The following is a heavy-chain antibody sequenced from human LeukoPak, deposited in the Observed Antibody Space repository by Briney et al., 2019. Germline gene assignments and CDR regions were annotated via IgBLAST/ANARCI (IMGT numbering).Heavy chain of an antibody. V-gene: IGHV3-43*02. D-gene: IGHD6-13*01. J-gene: IGHJ6*02. CDR1: GFTFDDYA. Sequence: GGSLSLSCAASGFTFDDYAMHWVRQAAGRGLESVSLISGDGGSTYYADSVKGRFTISRDNSNNTLYLQMNSLRTEDTALYYCAKDIAAAGRHYYYYYGMDVWGQGTTVTVSS. CDR2: ISGDGGST. CDR3: AKDIAAAGRHYYYYYGMDV.